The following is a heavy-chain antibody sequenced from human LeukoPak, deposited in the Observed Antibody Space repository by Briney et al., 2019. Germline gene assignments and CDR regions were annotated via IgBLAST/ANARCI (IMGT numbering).Heavy chain of an antibody. Sequence: PGGSLRLSCAASGFTFSSYGMHWVRQAPGKGLEWVAVISYDGSNKYYADSVKGRFTISRDNSKNTLYLQMNSLRAEDTAAYYCARGPYSSGWSLDYWGQGTLVTVSS. V-gene: IGHV3-30*03. D-gene: IGHD6-19*01. CDR3: ARGPYSSGWSLDY. CDR2: ISYDGSNK. CDR1: GFTFSSYG. J-gene: IGHJ4*02.